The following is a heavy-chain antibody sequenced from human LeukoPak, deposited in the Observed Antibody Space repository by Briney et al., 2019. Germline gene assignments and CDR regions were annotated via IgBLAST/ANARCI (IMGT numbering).Heavy chain of an antibody. D-gene: IGHD4-17*01. CDR1: GGSFSGYY. J-gene: IGHJ4*02. CDR2: INHSGST. CDR3: GGSSGPPVTHAVDY. V-gene: IGHV4-34*01. Sequence: SETLSLTCAVYGGSFSGYYWSWIRQPPGRGLEWIGEINHSGSTNYNPSLKSRVTISVDTSKNQFSLKLSSVTAADTAVYYCGGSSGPPVTHAVDYWGQGTLVTVSS.